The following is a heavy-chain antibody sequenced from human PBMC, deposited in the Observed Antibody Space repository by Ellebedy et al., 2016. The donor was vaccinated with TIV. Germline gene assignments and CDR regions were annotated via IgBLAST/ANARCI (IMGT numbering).Heavy chain of an antibody. D-gene: IGHD1-26*01. CDR2: IIPILGIA. Sequence: AASVKVSCKASGGTFSSYAISWVRQAPGQGLEWVGRIIPILGIANYAQKFQGRVTITADKSTSTAYMELSSLRSEDTAVYYCASLWDYYYGMDVWGQGTTVTVSS. V-gene: IGHV1-69*04. CDR1: GGTFSSYA. J-gene: IGHJ6*02. CDR3: ASLWDYYYGMDV.